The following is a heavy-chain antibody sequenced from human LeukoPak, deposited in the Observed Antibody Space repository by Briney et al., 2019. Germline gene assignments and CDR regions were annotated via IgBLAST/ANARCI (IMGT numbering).Heavy chain of an antibody. CDR1: GFTFSSYS. J-gene: IGHJ5*02. V-gene: IGHV3-21*01. D-gene: IGHD6-13*01. CDR2: ISSSSSYI. Sequence: GGSLRLSCAASGFTFSSYSMNWVRQAPGKGLEWVSSISSSSSYIYYADSVKGRFTISRDNAKNTLYLQMNSLRAEDTAVYYCARDGASSSWYNWFDPWGQGTLVTVSS. CDR3: ARDGASSSWYNWFDP.